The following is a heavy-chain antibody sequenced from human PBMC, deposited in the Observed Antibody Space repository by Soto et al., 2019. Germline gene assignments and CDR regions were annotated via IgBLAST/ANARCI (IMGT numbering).Heavy chain of an antibody. Sequence: PGGSLRLSCTASGFTFGDYAMSWFRQAPGKGLEWVGFIRSKAYGGTTEYAASVTVRFTISRDDSKSIAYLQMNSLKTEDTAVCYCTRRDYSNPDWFDPWGQGTLVTVSS. D-gene: IGHD4-4*01. CDR2: IRSKAYGGTT. CDR3: TRRDYSNPDWFDP. CDR1: GFTFGDYA. J-gene: IGHJ5*02. V-gene: IGHV3-49*03.